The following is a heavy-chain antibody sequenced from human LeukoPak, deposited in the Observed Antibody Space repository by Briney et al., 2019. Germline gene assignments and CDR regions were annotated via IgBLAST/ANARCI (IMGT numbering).Heavy chain of an antibody. CDR2: MNPNSGNT. CDR3: ARGIVVVNWFDP. V-gene: IGHV1-8*03. CDR1: GYTFTSYD. J-gene: IGHJ5*02. Sequence: GASVKVSCKASGYTFTSYDINWVRQATGQGLEWMGWMNPNSGNTGYAQKFQGRVTITRNTSISTAYMELSSLRSEDTAVYYCARGIVVVNWFDPWGQGTLVTVSS. D-gene: IGHD2-2*01.